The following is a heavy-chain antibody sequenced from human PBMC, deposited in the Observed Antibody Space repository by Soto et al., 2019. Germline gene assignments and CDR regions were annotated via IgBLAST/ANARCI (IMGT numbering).Heavy chain of an antibody. D-gene: IGHD1-1*01. CDR3: ARDRQRSRFFSTSRFDP. CDR1: GCTFSSYA. V-gene: IGHV1-69*13. CDR2: IIPIFGSA. Sequence: SVKVSCKASGCTFSSYAISWVRQAPGQGLEWMGGIIPIFGSAKNAQKFQVRVTITEDESTSTAYMELSSLRSEDTAVYYCARDRQRSRFFSTSRFDPWGQGTLVTVSS. J-gene: IGHJ5*02.